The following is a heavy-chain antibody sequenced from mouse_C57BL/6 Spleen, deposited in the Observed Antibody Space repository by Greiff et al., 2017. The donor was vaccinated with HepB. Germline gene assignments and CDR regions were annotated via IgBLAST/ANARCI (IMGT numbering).Heavy chain of an antibody. CDR3: ARERYYYGSSGYFDV. J-gene: IGHJ1*03. D-gene: IGHD1-1*01. CDR1: GYAFTNYL. CDR2: INPGSGGT. Sequence: VQLQQSGAELVRPGTSVKVSCKASGYAFTNYLIEWVKQRPGQGLEWIGVINPGSGGTNYNEKFKGKATLTADKSSSTAYMQLSSLTSEDSAAYFCARERYYYGSSGYFDVWGTGTTVTVSS. V-gene: IGHV1-54*01.